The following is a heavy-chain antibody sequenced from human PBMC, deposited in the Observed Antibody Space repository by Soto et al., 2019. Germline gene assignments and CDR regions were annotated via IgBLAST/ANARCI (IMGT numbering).Heavy chain of an antibody. D-gene: IGHD6-19*01. J-gene: IGHJ4*02. V-gene: IGHV3-73*01. Sequence: GGSLRLSCAASGFTFSGSAIHWVRQASGKGLEWVGRIRSKANNYATAYSASVKGRFTISRDDSENTAYLQMNSLKTEDTAVYYCLPGITVPGPDYWGQGTLVTVSS. CDR2: IRSKANNYAT. CDR1: GFTFSGSA. CDR3: LPGITVPGPDY.